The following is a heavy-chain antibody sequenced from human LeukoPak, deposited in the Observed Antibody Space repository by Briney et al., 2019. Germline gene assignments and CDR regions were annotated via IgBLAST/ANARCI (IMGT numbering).Heavy chain of an antibody. J-gene: IGHJ4*02. CDR1: GFTFSGSW. D-gene: IGHD4-17*01. Sequence: AGGSLRLSCAASGFTFSGSWMTWVRQAPGRGLEWVANIDPDGNTKNYLDSVKGRFTISRDNARNSLYLQLNSLRAEDTSVYFCARDPAYGALDYWGQGTLVTVSS. CDR2: IDPDGNTK. V-gene: IGHV3-7*01. CDR3: ARDPAYGALDY.